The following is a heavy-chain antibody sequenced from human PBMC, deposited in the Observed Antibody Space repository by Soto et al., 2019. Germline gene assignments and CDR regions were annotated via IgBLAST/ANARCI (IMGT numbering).Heavy chain of an antibody. CDR3: ARHAGYFDY. Sequence: PSETLSVTCTVSGGTISSYDWSWIRQPPGKGLEWIGYTYYSGSTNYNPSLKSRVTISVDTSKNQFSLKLSSVTAADTAVYYCARHAGYFDYRGQGTLVTVSS. J-gene: IGHJ4*02. V-gene: IGHV4-59*08. CDR1: GGTISSYD. CDR2: TYYSGST.